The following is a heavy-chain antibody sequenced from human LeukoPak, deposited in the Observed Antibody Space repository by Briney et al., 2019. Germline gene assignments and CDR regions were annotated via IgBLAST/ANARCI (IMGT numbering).Heavy chain of an antibody. CDR2: IIPIFGTA. CDR3: ARDFPTPPIIGLRFLEWPRDYYYYMDV. Sequence: GASVKVSRKASGGTFSSYAISWVRQAPGQGLEWMGGIIPIFGTANYAQKFQGRVTITADESTSTAYMELSSLRSEDTAVYYCARDFPTPPIIGLRFLEWPRDYYYYMDVWGKGTTVTVSS. CDR1: GGTFSSYA. J-gene: IGHJ6*03. D-gene: IGHD3-3*01. V-gene: IGHV1-69*13.